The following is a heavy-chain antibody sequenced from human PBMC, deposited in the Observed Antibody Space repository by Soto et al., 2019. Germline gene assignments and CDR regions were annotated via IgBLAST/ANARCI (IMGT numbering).Heavy chain of an antibody. J-gene: IGHJ4*02. CDR1: GFTFSSYA. CDR2: ISGSGGST. V-gene: IGHV3-23*01. CDR3: AKARQQRITMVRGVIWGSLFDY. D-gene: IGHD3-10*01. Sequence: EVQLLESGGGLVQPGGSLRLSCAASGFTFSSYAMSWVRQAPGKGLEWVSAISGSGGSTYYADSVKGRFTISRDNSKNTLYLQMNRLRAEDTAVYYCAKARQQRITMVRGVIWGSLFDYWGQGTLVTVSS.